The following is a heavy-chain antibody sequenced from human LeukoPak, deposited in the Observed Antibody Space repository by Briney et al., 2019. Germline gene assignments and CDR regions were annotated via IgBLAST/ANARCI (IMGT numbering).Heavy chain of an antibody. V-gene: IGHV3-64*01. Sequence: PGGSLGLSCAACGFTFSSYWMHWVRQAPGKGLEYVSALNSNGGNTYYANSVKGRFTISRDNSKNTLYLQMGSLRAEDMAVYYCARSGYFDSTGYLDYWGQGTLVTVSS. CDR1: GFTFSSYW. J-gene: IGHJ4*02. CDR3: ARSGYFDSTGYLDY. D-gene: IGHD3-22*01. CDR2: LNSNGGNT.